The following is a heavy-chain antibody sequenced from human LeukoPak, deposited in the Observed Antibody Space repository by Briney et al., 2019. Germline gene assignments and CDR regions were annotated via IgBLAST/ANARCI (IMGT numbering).Heavy chain of an antibody. CDR1: GSTFSSYA. D-gene: IGHD1-26*01. CDR3: AREWELQAFDS. CDR2: ISYDGSNK. V-gene: IGHV3-30-3*01. Sequence: GGSLRLSCAASGSTFSSYAMHWVRQAPGKGLEWVAVISYDGSNKYYADSVKGRFTISRDNSKNTLYLQMNSLRAEDTAVYYCAREWELQAFDSWGQGTLVTVSS. J-gene: IGHJ5*01.